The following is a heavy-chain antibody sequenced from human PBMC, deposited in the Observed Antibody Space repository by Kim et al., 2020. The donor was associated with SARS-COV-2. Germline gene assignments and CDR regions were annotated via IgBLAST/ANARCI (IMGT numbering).Heavy chain of an antibody. V-gene: IGHV4-59*08. Sequence: NPPHKSRVTISVDTSKNQFSLKLSSVTAADTAVYYCARHYGSGRPYFDYWGQGTLVTVSS. J-gene: IGHJ4*02. D-gene: IGHD3-10*01. CDR3: ARHYGSGRPYFDY.